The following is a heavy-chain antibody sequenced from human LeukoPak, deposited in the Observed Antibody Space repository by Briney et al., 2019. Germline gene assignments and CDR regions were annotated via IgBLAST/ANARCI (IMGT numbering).Heavy chain of an antibody. CDR1: GFTFSSYA. CDR2: ISGSGGRT. D-gene: IGHD3-3*01. CDR3: AKALPITIFGVVNSESEWPFDY. Sequence: GGSPRLSCAASGFTFSSYAMSWVRQAPGKGLEWVSAISGSGGRTYYADSVKGRFTISRDNSKNTLYLQMNSPRAEDTAVYYCAKALPITIFGVVNSESEWPFDYWGQGTLVTVSS. V-gene: IGHV3-23*01. J-gene: IGHJ4*02.